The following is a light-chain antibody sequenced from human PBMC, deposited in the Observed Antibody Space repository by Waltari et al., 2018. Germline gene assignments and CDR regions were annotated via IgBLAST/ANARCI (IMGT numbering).Light chain of an antibody. CDR1: QSLLHSNGYND. CDR2: LGS. Sequence: DIVMTQSPLSLPVTPGEPASISCRSSQSLLHSNGYNDLDWYLQKPGQSPQILIYLGSNRASGVPDRFFGSGSGTDFTLHISRVEAEDAGVYYCMEALQSVTFGQGTRLEIK. CDR3: MEALQSVT. J-gene: IGKJ5*01. V-gene: IGKV2-28*01.